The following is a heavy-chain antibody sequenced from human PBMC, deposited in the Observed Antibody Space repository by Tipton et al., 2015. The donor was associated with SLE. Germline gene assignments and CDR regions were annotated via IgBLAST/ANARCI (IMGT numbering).Heavy chain of an antibody. Sequence: TLSLTCTVSGGSISSSSYYWGWIRRPPGKGLEWIGSIYYSGSTYYNPSLKSRVTISVDTSKNQFSLKLSSVTAADTAVYYCARSLIAAAGTVWFDPWGQGTLVTVSS. V-gene: IGHV4-39*07. CDR3: ARSLIAAAGTVWFDP. J-gene: IGHJ5*02. D-gene: IGHD6-13*01. CDR1: GGSISSSSYY. CDR2: IYYSGST.